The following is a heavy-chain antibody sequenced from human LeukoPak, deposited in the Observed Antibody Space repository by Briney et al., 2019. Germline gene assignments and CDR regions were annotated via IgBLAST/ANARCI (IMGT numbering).Heavy chain of an antibody. CDR1: GSTFSSYW. V-gene: IGHV3-7*01. CDR3: AGEDIVVVPAPLDAFDI. D-gene: IGHD2-2*01. Sequence: GGSLRLSCEASGSTFSSYWMSWVRQAPGRGLEWVANIEQRGGEKNYVDPVKGRFTISRDNAKNSLYLQMNSLRAKDTAVYYCAGEDIVVVPAPLDAFDIWGQGTMVTVSS. J-gene: IGHJ3*02. CDR2: IEQRGGEK.